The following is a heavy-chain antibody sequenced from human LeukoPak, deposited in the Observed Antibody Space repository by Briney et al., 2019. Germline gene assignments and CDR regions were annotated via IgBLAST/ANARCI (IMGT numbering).Heavy chain of an antibody. CDR1: GFTFDDYA. CDR3: AKDTLSSSSSFDY. V-gene: IGHV3-9*01. J-gene: IGHJ4*02. Sequence: PGGSLRLSCAASGFTFDDYAMHWVRQAPGKGLEWVSGISWNSGSIGYADPVKGRFTISRDNAKNSLYLQMNSLRAEDTALYYCAKDTLSSSSSFDYWGQGTLVTVSS. CDR2: ISWNSGSI. D-gene: IGHD6-6*01.